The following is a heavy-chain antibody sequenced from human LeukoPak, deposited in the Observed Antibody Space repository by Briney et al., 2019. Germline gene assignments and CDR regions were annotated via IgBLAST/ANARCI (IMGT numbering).Heavy chain of an antibody. CDR3: AMNYYDSSGTGY. V-gene: IGHV3-30*14. Sequence: GGSLRLSCAASGFTFSSYAMHWVRQAPGKGLEWVAVISYDGSNKYYADSVKGRFTISRDNSKNTLYLQMNSLRAEDTAVYYCAMNYYDSSGTGYWGQGTLVTVSS. CDR1: GFTFSSYA. D-gene: IGHD3-22*01. CDR2: ISYDGSNK. J-gene: IGHJ4*02.